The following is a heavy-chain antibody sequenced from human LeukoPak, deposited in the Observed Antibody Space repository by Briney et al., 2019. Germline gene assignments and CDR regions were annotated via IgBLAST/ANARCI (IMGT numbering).Heavy chain of an antibody. CDR2: ITSGGSHI. Sequence: GGSLRLSCAASGFTFSSYNMNWVRQTPGQGLEWVSSITSGGSHIYYADSVKGRFTISRDNSKNTLYLRMNSLRAEDTAVYYCAKQGRDWLRDYYYYMDVWGKGTTVTISS. CDR3: AKQGRDWLRDYYYYMDV. V-gene: IGHV3-21*04. J-gene: IGHJ6*03. CDR1: GFTFSSYN. D-gene: IGHD3-9*01.